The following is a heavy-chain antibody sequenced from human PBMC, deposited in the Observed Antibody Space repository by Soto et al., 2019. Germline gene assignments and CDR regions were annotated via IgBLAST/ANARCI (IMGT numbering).Heavy chain of an antibody. CDR2: ICGSGGST. J-gene: IGHJ5*02. V-gene: IGHV3-23*01. CDR1: GFTFSSYA. D-gene: IGHD6-13*01. CDR3: AKDQRRIAAAGISWFDP. Sequence: EVQLLESGGGLVQPGGSLRLSCAASGFTFSSYAMSWVRQAPGKGLEWVSAICGSGGSTYYADSVKGRFTISRDNSKNTLYLQMNSLRAEDTAVYYCAKDQRRIAAAGISWFDPWGQGTLVTVSS.